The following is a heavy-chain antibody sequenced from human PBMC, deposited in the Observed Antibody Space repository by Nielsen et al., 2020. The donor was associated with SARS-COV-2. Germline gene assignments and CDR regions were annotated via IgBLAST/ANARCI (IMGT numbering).Heavy chain of an antibody. J-gene: IGHJ6*02. Sequence: GESLKISCAASGFTFSSYDMHWVRQATGKGLEWVSAIGTAGDTYYPGSVKGRFTISRENAKNSLYLQMNSLRAGDTAVYYCARGEAGSYNYYYYGMDVGGQGTTVTVSS. D-gene: IGHD1-26*01. CDR3: ARGEAGSYNYYYYGMDV. CDR2: IGTAGDT. CDR1: GFTFSSYD. V-gene: IGHV3-13*04.